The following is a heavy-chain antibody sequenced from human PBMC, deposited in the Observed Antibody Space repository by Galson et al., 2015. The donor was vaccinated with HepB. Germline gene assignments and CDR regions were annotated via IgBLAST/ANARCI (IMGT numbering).Heavy chain of an antibody. D-gene: IGHD6-25*01. V-gene: IGHV4-59*01. CDR1: GFTFSSYG. CDR3: ARGFGYRSGGNWFDP. Sequence: LRLSCAASGFTFSSYGMHWARQPPGKGLEWIGYIYYSGSTNYNPSLKSRVTISVDTSKNQFSLKLSSVTAADTAVYYCARGFGYRSGGNWFDPWGQGTLVTVSS. J-gene: IGHJ5*02. CDR2: IYYSGST.